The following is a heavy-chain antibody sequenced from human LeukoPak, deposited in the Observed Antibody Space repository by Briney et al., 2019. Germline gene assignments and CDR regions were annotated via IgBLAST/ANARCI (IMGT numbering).Heavy chain of an antibody. CDR3: ARDNGRKFDY. Sequence: PSETLSLTCTISGGSISSSSYYWGWIRQPPGKGLEWIGSIYHSGSTYYNPSLKSRVTISVDTSKNQFSLKLSSVTAADTAVYYCARDNGRKFDYWGQGTLVTVSS. D-gene: IGHD2-15*01. CDR1: GGSISSSSYY. CDR2: IYHSGST. J-gene: IGHJ4*02. V-gene: IGHV4-39*07.